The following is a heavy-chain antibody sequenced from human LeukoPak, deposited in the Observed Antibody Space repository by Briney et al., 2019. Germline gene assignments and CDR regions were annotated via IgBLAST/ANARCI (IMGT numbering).Heavy chain of an antibody. CDR3: ARYLVAVAVGGFDY. J-gene: IGHJ4*02. D-gene: IGHD6-19*01. CDR1: GFTFDDYG. Sequence: GGSLRLSCAASGFTFDDYGMSWVRQAPGKGLEWVSGINWNGGSTGYADSVKGRFTISRDNAKNSLYLQMNSLRAEDTALYYCARYLVAVAVGGFDYWGQGTLVTVSS. CDR2: INWNGGST. V-gene: IGHV3-20*04.